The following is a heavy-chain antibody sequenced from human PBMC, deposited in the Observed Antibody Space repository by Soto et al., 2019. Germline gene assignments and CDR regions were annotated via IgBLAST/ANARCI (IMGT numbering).Heavy chain of an antibody. CDR3: ARKGAADEALDV. D-gene: IGHD1-26*01. V-gene: IGHV4-30-2*01. CDR2: IYHSGNT. CDR1: GGSISSGGYS. J-gene: IGHJ3*01. Sequence: QLQLQESGSGLVKPSQTLSLTCAVSGGSISSGGYSWTWIRQPPGKGLEWIGYIYHSGNTYYNPSLKSRVTIAGDRSKNQFTLNLSSVTAADTAVDYGARKGAADEALDVWGQGTMVTVSS.